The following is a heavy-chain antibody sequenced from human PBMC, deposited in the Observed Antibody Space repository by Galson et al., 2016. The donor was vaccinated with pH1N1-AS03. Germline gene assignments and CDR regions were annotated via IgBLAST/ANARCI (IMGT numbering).Heavy chain of an antibody. Sequence: QSGAEVKKPGESLKISCKASAYTFANYWIVWVRQMPGKGLEWMGIMYPANFDTRYSPSVQGHVTISADTSINTAYLQWSSLRASDTAMYYCARRISVTGREFDSWGQGTLVTVSS. V-gene: IGHV5-51*01. D-gene: IGHD6-19*01. CDR1: AYTFANYW. CDR2: MYPANFDT. CDR3: ARRISVTGREFDS. J-gene: IGHJ5*01.